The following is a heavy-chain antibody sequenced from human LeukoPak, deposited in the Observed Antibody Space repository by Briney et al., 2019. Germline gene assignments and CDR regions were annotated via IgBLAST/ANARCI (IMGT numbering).Heavy chain of an antibody. CDR3: AKDVDSRGDDY. Sequence: GGSLRISCAASGFTFSHYGMHWVRQAPGKGLEWVAVIWNDGSYKYYADSVKGRFTISKDNSKNTLYLQMDSLRAEDTAVYYCAKDVDSRGDDYWGQGTLVTVSS. CDR1: GFTFSHYG. J-gene: IGHJ4*02. V-gene: IGHV3-30*02. D-gene: IGHD3-22*01. CDR2: IWNDGSYK.